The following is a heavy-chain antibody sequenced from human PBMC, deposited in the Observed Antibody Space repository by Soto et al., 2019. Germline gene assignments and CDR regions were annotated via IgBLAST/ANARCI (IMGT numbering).Heavy chain of an antibody. D-gene: IGHD3-10*01. V-gene: IGHV4-39*01. CDR2: IYYSGST. Sequence: SETLSLTCTVSGGSISSSSYYWGWIRQPPGKGLEWIGSIYYSGSTYYNPSLKSRVTISVDTSKNQFSLKLGSVTAADTAVYYCARWYYYGSGNNFDIWGQGTMVTVSS. J-gene: IGHJ3*02. CDR1: GGSISSSSYY. CDR3: ARWYYYGSGNNFDI.